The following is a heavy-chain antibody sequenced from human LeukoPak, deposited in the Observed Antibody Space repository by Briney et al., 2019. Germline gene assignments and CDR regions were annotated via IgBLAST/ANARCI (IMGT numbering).Heavy chain of an antibody. V-gene: IGHV3-30*18. J-gene: IGHJ5*02. D-gene: IGHD4-17*01. CDR2: ISYDGSNK. CDR1: GFTFSSYD. Sequence: PGRSLRLSCAASGFTFSSYDMHWVRQAPGKGLEWVAVISYDGSNKYYADSVKGRFTISRDNSKNTLYLQMNSLRAEDTAVYYCAKEIAVTDWFDPWGQGTLVTVSS. CDR3: AKEIAVTDWFDP.